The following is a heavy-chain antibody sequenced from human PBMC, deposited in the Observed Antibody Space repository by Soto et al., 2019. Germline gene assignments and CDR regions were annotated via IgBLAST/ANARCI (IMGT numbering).Heavy chain of an antibody. J-gene: IGHJ3*02. CDR1: GITFRIYS. D-gene: IGHD3-16*01. CDR3: ARDATFGTKGGSFDI. V-gene: IGHV3-33*01. Sequence: HPGGSLRLSCAASGITFRIYSMHWVRQSPGKGLEWVAVMWYDGTNKYYGESVKGRFTISRDNSENTLYLQMNSLRVEDTAVYYCARDATFGTKGGSFDIWGHGTLVTVSS. CDR2: MWYDGTNK.